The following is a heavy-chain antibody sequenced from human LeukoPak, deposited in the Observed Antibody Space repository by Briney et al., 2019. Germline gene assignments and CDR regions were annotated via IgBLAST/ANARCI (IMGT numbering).Heavy chain of an antibody. D-gene: IGHD3-10*01. Sequence: GRSLRLSCAASGFTFSSYGMHWVRQAPGKGLEWVAVISYDGSNKYYADSVKGRFTISRDNSKNTLYLQMYSLRAEDTAVYYCAKDLRYYGSGSYLGFDYWGQGTLVTVSS. J-gene: IGHJ4*02. CDR3: AKDLRYYGSGSYLGFDY. CDR1: GFTFSSYG. CDR2: ISYDGSNK. V-gene: IGHV3-30*18.